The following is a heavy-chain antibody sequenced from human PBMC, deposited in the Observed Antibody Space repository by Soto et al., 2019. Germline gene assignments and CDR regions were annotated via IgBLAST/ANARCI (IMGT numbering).Heavy chain of an antibody. D-gene: IGHD1-26*01. V-gene: IGHV3-30*09. CDR2: IFYDGSNR. Sequence: PGGSLRLSCAASGFTFSFYSMYWVRQAPGKGLEWVAVIFYDGSNRYYADSVRGRFAISRDNLDNTLYLQMNSLRREDTAVYYCARELGGSGSHGGALDIWGQGTEVTVSS. J-gene: IGHJ3*02. CDR1: GFTFSFYS. CDR3: ARELGGSGSHGGALDI.